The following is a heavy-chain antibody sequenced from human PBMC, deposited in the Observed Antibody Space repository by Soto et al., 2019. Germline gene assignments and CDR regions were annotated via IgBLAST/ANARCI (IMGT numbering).Heavy chain of an antibody. CDR2: IIPIFGTA. J-gene: IGHJ6*02. Sequence: SVKVSCKASGGTFSSYAISWVRQAPGQGLEWMGGIIPIFGTANYAQKFQGRVTITADESTSTAYMELSSLRSEDTAVYYCARDSTATISPYYYYYYSMDVWGQGTTVTVSS. D-gene: IGHD5-12*01. V-gene: IGHV1-69*13. CDR3: ARDSTATISPYYYYYYSMDV. CDR1: GGTFSSYA.